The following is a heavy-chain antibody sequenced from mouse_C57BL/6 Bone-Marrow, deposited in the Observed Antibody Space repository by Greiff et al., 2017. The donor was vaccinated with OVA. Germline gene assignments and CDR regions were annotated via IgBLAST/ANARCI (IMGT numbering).Heavy chain of an antibody. CDR2: INPNNGGT. CDR1: GYTFTDYN. CDR3: ARSYYYGSSYAMDY. Sequence: EVQLQQSGPELVKPGASVKIPCKASGYTFTDYNMDWVKQSHGKSLEWIGDINPNNGGTIYNQKFKGKATLTVDKSSSTAYMELRSLTSEDTAVYYCARSYYYGSSYAMDYWGQGTSVTVSS. D-gene: IGHD1-1*01. V-gene: IGHV1-18*01. J-gene: IGHJ4*01.